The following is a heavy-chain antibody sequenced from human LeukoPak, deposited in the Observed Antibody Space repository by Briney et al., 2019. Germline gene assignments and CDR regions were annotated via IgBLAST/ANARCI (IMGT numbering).Heavy chain of an antibody. CDR3: TKDYKADY. D-gene: IGHD1-1*01. J-gene: IGHJ4*02. CDR2: ISASGDAT. V-gene: IGHV3-23*01. CDR1: GFTFNTYA. Sequence: GSLRLSCVTSGFTFNTYAIPWVRQAPGKGLEWVSVISASGDATNYADSVKGRFTISRDNSKNTLFLQMNRLRVDDTALYYCTKDYKADYWGQGTLVTVSS.